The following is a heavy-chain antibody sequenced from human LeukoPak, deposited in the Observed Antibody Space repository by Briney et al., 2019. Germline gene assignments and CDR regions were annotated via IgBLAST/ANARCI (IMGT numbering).Heavy chain of an antibody. V-gene: IGHV1-69*02. Sequence: ASVTVSCKASGGTFSSYTISWVRQAPGQGLEWMGRIIPILGIANYAQKFQGRVTITADKSTSTAYMELSSLRSEATAVYYCARAAAYCGGDCYSGSLNYYGMDVWGQGTTVTVSS. J-gene: IGHJ6*02. CDR2: IIPILGIA. CDR3: ARAAAYCGGDCYSGSLNYYGMDV. CDR1: GGTFSSYT. D-gene: IGHD2-21*02.